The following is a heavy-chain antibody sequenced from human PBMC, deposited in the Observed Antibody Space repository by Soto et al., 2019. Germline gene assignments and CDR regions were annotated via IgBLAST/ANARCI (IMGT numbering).Heavy chain of an antibody. Sequence: EVQLLESGGGLVQPGGSLRLSCAASGFTFSSYAMSWVRQAPGKGLEWVSSISGGGGSTFNADSVRGRFTISRNNSNNMLYLQMNSLRVEDTAVYYCAKDDYDTSGHYYNEDGFDGWGQGTRVTVSS. D-gene: IGHD3-10*01. J-gene: IGHJ3*01. CDR2: ISGGGGST. CDR3: AKDDYDTSGHYYNEDGFDG. V-gene: IGHV3-23*01. CDR1: GFTFSSYA.